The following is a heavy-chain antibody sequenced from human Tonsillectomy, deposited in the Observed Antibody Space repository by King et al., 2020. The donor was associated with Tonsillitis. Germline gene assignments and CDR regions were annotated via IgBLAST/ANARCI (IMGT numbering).Heavy chain of an antibody. D-gene: IGHD3-16*01. J-gene: IGHJ4*02. Sequence: QLVQSGAEVKKPGASVQVSCKVSGYTLSELSMRWVRQAPGKGLEWMGGFEPEDGETIYAQKFQSRVTMTEDTSTDTAYMELSSLRSEDTAVYYCAGKVRAQIMSTFDYWGQGTLVTVSS. CDR2: FEPEDGET. CDR1: GYTLSELS. CDR3: AGKVRAQIMSTFDY. V-gene: IGHV1-24*01.